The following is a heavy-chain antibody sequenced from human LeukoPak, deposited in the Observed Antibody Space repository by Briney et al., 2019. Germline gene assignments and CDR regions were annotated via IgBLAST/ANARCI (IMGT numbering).Heavy chain of an antibody. V-gene: IGHV3-21*01. CDR2: ISSSSSYI. J-gene: IGHJ3*02. Sequence: GGSLRLSCAASGFTFSSYWMHWVRQAPGKGLVWVSSISSSSSYIYYADSVKGRFTISRDNAKNSLYLQMNSLRAEDTAVYYCARDRGYYYDSSGYYYPLEPDAFDIWGQGTMVTVSS. D-gene: IGHD3-22*01. CDR1: GFTFSSYW. CDR3: ARDRGYYYDSSGYYYPLEPDAFDI.